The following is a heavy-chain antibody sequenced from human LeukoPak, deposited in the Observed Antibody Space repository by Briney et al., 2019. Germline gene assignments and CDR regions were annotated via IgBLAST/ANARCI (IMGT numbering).Heavy chain of an antibody. V-gene: IGHV1-8*01. CDR3: ARDYGGNSGWFDP. D-gene: IGHD4-23*01. J-gene: IGHJ5*02. CDR2: MNPNSGNT. Sequence: ASVKVSCKASGYTFINYAIHWVRQAPGQRLEWIGWMNPNSGNTGYAQKFQGRVTLTRSTSISTACMELRSLTSEDTAVYYCARDYGGNSGWFDPWGQGTLVTVSS. CDR1: GYTFINYA.